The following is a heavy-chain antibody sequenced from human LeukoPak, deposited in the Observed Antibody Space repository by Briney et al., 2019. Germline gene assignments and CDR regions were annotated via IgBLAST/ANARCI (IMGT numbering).Heavy chain of an antibody. Sequence: PGGSLRLSCAASGFTFSSYAMSWVRQAPGKGLEGVAAISGSGGSTYSADSVKGRFTISRDNSKNTLYLQMNSLRAEDTAVYYCAKQARPLFFNWFDPWGQGTLVTVSS. CDR1: GFTFSSYA. CDR3: AKQARPLFFNWFDP. D-gene: IGHD6-6*01. V-gene: IGHV3-23*01. CDR2: ISGSGGST. J-gene: IGHJ5*02.